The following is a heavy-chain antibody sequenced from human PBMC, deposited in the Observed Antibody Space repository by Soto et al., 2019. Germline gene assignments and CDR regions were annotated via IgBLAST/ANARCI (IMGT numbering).Heavy chain of an antibody. CDR2: IYYSGST. D-gene: IGHD4-4*01. J-gene: IGHJ6*02. V-gene: IGHV4-39*01. CDR1: GGSISSSSYY. Sequence: LSLTCTVSGGSISSSSYYWGWIRQPPGKGLEWIGSIYYSGSTYYNPSLKSRVTISVDTSKNQFSLKLSSVTAADTAVYYCAPTTVRGVGYYYYGMDVWGQGTTVTVSS. CDR3: APTTVRGVGYYYYGMDV.